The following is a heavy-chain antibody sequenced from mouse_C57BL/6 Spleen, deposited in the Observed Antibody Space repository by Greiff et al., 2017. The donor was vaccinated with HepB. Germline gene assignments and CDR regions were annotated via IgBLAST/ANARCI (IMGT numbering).Heavy chain of an antibody. CDR2: FYPGSGSI. D-gene: IGHD1-1*01. V-gene: IGHV1-62-2*01. CDR3: ARHEDGTSVVARGGAMDY. CDR1: GYTFTEYT. J-gene: IGHJ4*01. Sequence: VKLQESGAELVKPGASVKLSCKASGYTFTEYTIHWVKQRSGQGLEWIGWFYPGSGSIKYNEKFKDKATLTADKSSSTVYMELSRLTSEDSAVYFCARHEDGTSVVARGGAMDYWGQGTSVTVSS.